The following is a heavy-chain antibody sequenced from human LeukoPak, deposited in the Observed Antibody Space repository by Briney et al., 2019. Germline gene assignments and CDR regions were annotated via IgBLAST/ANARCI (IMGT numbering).Heavy chain of an antibody. D-gene: IGHD1-26*01. Sequence: SETLSLTCTVTGGSISSSSYYLGWIRQPPGKGLEWIGSIYYSGSTYYNPSLKSRVTISVDTSKNQFSLKLSSVTAADTAVYYCARRALGATDYWGQGTLVTVSS. J-gene: IGHJ4*02. V-gene: IGHV4-39*01. CDR2: IYYSGST. CDR3: ARRALGATDY. CDR1: GGSISSSSYY.